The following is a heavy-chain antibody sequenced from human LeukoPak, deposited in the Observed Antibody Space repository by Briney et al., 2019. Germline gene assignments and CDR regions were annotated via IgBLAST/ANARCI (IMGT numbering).Heavy chain of an antibody. CDR3: TKSNREFDP. J-gene: IGHJ5*02. CDR1: GFPFTNYA. CDR2: VSGSGGAT. Sequence: GGSLRLSCAVPGFPFTNYAMSWVRQAPGKGLEWVAAVSGSGGATYYVDSVKGRFTISRDNSKNTLYLEMNSLRAEDTALYYCTKSNREFDPWGQGTLVTVSS. D-gene: IGHD1-14*01. V-gene: IGHV3-23*01.